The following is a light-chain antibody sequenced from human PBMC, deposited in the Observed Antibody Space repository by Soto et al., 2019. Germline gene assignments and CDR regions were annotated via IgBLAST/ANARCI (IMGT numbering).Light chain of an antibody. CDR1: QSINTW. J-gene: IGKJ1*01. V-gene: IGKV1-5*03. CDR3: QQHESYPRT. CDR2: TAS. Sequence: DIQMTQSPSTLSASVGDRVTITCRASQSINTWLAWYQQKPGKAPRLLIYTASSLESGVPSRFSGSGSGTDCTLTISSLQPDDFATYYCQQHESYPRTFGQGTKVEIK.